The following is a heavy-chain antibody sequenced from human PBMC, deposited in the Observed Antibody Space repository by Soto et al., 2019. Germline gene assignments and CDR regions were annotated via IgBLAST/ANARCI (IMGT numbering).Heavy chain of an antibody. CDR2: ISGSGGST. CDR1: GFPFSGYA. D-gene: IGHD4-17*01. Sequence: GGSLRLSCAASGFPFSGYAMSWVRQAPGKGLEWVSAISGSGGSTYYADSVKGRFTISRDNSKNTLYLQMNSLRAEDTAVYYCAKDLRVMTTVTTDPNYGMDVWGQGTTVTVSS. CDR3: AKDLRVMTTVTTDPNYGMDV. J-gene: IGHJ6*02. V-gene: IGHV3-23*01.